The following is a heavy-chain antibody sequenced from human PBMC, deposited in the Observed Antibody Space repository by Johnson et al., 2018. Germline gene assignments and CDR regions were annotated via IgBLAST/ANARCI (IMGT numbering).Heavy chain of an antibody. Sequence: QVQLVESGGGVVQPGRSLRLSCAASGFTFSSYGMHGVRQAPGKGLEWVAVIWYGGSNKYYADAVKGRFTISRDNSTNTRYLQMNSLRAEDTAVDYCAREPHSGRPSGEGWFDPWGQGTLVTVSS. CDR3: AREPHSGRPSGEGWFDP. V-gene: IGHV3-33*01. D-gene: IGHD1-26*01. CDR1: GFTFSSYG. CDR2: IWYGGSNK. J-gene: IGHJ5*02.